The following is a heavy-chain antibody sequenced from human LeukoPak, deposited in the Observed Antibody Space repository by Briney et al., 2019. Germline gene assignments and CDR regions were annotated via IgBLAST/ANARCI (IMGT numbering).Heavy chain of an antibody. D-gene: IGHD2-21*02. CDR2: ISAYNGNT. CDR3: ARDLAYCGGDCYPIDY. V-gene: IGHV1-18*01. CDR1: GYTFTSYG. Sequence: ASVKVSCKAPGYTFTSYGISWVRQAPGQGLEWMGWISAYNGNTNYAQKLQGRVTMTTDTSTSTAYRELRSLRSDDTAVYYCARDLAYCGGDCYPIDYWGQGILVTVSS. J-gene: IGHJ4*02.